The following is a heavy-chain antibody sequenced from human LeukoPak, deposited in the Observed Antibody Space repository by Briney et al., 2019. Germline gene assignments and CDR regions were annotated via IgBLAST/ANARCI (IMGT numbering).Heavy chain of an antibody. CDR1: GFTFSSYG. Sequence: GGSLRLSCAASGFTFSSYGIHWVRQAPGKGLEWVAFIRHDGSNKYYADSVKGRFTISRDNSKSTLYLQMNSLRSEDMAVYYCARGYPWSSFFDYWGQGTLVTVSS. J-gene: IGHJ4*02. D-gene: IGHD6-13*01. CDR3: ARGYPWSSFFDY. CDR2: IRHDGSNK. V-gene: IGHV3-30*02.